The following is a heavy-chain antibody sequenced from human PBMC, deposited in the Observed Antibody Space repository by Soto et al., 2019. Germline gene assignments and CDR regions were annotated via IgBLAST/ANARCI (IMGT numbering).Heavy chain of an antibody. CDR1: GFTFSSYG. J-gene: IGHJ6*02. V-gene: IGHV3-30*18. Sequence: GESLKISCAASGFTFSSYGMHWVRQAPGKGLEWVAVISYDGSNKYYADSVKGRFTISRDNSKNTLYLQMNSLRAEDTAVYYCAKSRTAVRVVPAAMEVPDGMDVWGQGTTVTVSS. CDR3: AKSRTAVRVVPAAMEVPDGMDV. D-gene: IGHD2-2*01. CDR2: ISYDGSNK.